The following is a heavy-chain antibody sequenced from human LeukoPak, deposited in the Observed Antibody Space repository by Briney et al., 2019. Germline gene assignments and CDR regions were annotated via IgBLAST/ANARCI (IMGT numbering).Heavy chain of an antibody. CDR2: IRYDGSNK. CDR3: ARDGCACGRFDY. D-gene: IGHD2-21*01. Sequence: PGGSLRLSCAASGFTFSSYGMHWVRQAPGKGLEWVAFIRYDGSNKYYADSVKGRFTISRDNSKNTLYLQMNSLRAEDTAGYYCARDGCACGRFDYWGQGTLVTVSS. J-gene: IGHJ4*02. CDR1: GFTFSSYG. V-gene: IGHV3-30*02.